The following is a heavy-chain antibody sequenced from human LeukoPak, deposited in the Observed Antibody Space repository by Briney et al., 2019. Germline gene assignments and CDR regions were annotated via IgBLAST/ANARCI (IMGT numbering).Heavy chain of an antibody. J-gene: IGHJ6*02. CDR1: GFTFSSYG. Sequence: GGSLRLSCAASGFTFSSYGMHWVRQAPGKGLEWVAVISYDGSNKYYADSVKGRFTISRDNSKNTLYLQMNSLRAEDTAVYYCAKDQDYSTPYGMDVWGQGTTVTVSS. CDR2: ISYDGSNK. V-gene: IGHV3-30*18. D-gene: IGHD3-10*01. CDR3: AKDQDYSTPYGMDV.